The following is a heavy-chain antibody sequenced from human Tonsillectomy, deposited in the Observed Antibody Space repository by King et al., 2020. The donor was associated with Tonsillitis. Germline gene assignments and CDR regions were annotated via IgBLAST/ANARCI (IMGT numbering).Heavy chain of an antibody. D-gene: IGHD6-13*01. CDR1: GGSISSYY. Sequence: VQLQESGPGLVKPSETLSLTCTVSGGSISSYYWSWIRQPPGKGLEWIGYIYYSGSTNYNPSLKSRVTISVDTSKNQFSLKLSSVTAADTAVYYCARDIGIAAAGGFDYWGQGTLVTVSS. J-gene: IGHJ4*02. CDR3: ARDIGIAAAGGFDY. CDR2: IYYSGST. V-gene: IGHV4-59*01.